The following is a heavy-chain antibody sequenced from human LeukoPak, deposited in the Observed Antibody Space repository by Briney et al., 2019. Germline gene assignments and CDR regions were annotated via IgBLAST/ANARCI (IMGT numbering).Heavy chain of an antibody. CDR3: AKGTGRYSTGGEYYFDY. CDR1: GFTFSSYN. J-gene: IGHJ4*02. Sequence: MTGGSLRLSCAASGFTFSSYNMNWVRQAPGKGLEWVSSISSSSDYIYYADSVKGRFTISRDNAKNSLYLQMNSLRAEDTAVYYCAKGTGRYSTGGEYYFDYWGQGTLVTVSS. CDR2: ISSSSDYI. V-gene: IGHV3-21*01. D-gene: IGHD1-26*01.